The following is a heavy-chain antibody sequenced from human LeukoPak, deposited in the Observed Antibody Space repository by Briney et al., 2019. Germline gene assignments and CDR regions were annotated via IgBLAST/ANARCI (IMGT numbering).Heavy chain of an antibody. D-gene: IGHD3-10*01. V-gene: IGHV3-23*01. J-gene: IGHJ3*02. CDR2: ISGSGGST. CDR3: AKALAYGSGSYSAFDI. Sequence: GGSLRLSCAASGFTFSSYAMSWVRQAPGKGLEWVSAISGSGGSTYYADSVKGRFTISRDNSKNTLYLQMNSLRAEDTDVYYCAKALAYGSGSYSAFDIWGQGTMVTVSS. CDR1: GFTFSSYA.